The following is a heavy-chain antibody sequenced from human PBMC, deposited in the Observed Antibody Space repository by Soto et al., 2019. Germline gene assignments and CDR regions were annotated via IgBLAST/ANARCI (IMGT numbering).Heavy chain of an antibody. CDR1: GYPFSDNQ. V-gene: IGHV1-2*02. CDR3: ARKHSLDYIRWGLDP. Sequence: ASSEVSCKASGYPFSDNQIHWLRRAPGQGLEWMGRINPKSDDTNYAQKFQGRVTMTRDTSIDTAYLELTGLTSDDTATYYCARKHSLDYIRWGLDPWGQGTLVTVSS. J-gene: IGHJ5*02. D-gene: IGHD4-4*01. CDR2: INPKSDDT.